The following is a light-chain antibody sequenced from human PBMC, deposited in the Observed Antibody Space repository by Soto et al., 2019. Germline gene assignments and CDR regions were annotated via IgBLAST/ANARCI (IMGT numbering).Light chain of an antibody. CDR3: QQYHNWPPIT. CDR2: GAS. V-gene: IGKV3-20*01. Sequence: EIVLTQSPGTLSLSPGERATLSCRASQSVSSSYLAWYQQKPGQAPRLLIYGASSRATGIPDRFSGSGSGTDLTLTISNLQSEDFAVYFCQQYHNWPPITFGQGTRLEIK. CDR1: QSVSSSY. J-gene: IGKJ5*01.